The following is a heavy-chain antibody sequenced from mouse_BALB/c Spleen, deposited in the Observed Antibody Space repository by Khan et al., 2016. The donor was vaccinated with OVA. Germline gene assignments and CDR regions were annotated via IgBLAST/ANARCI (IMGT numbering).Heavy chain of an antibody. J-gene: IGHJ4*01. CDR2: VWGDGST. Sequence: QVQLKESGPGLVAPSQSLSITCTVSGFSLTNSGVSWVRQPPGKGLEWLGVVWGDGSTNYHSARISRLSISKDNSTSQVFFKVNRLQTDDTATYYGAKFSHGNFFYYVMDYWGQGTPVTVSS. V-gene: IGHV2-3*01. D-gene: IGHD2-1*01. CDR3: AKFSHGNFFYYVMDY. CDR1: GFSLTNSG.